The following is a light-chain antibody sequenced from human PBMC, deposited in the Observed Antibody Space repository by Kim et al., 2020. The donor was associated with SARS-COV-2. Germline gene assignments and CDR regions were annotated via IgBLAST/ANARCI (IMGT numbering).Light chain of an antibody. CDR1: SSDVGNSNY. CDR2: VVA. CDR3: SSYTTSGTYV. J-gene: IGLJ1*01. Sequence: QSALTQPASVSGSPGQSITISCTGTSSDVGNSNYVSWYQQHPNKAPKLMIYVVAQRPSGVSNRFSGSKSGNTASLTISGLQAEDEADYYCSSYTTSGTYVFGTGTKVTVL. V-gene: IGLV2-14*03.